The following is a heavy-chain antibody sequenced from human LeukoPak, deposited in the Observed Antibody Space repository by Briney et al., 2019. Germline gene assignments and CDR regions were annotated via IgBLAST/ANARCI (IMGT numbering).Heavy chain of an antibody. J-gene: IGHJ5*02. V-gene: IGHV3-74*03. CDR2: VSPDGSTT. CDR3: AREINKWFDP. CDR1: GFTFSSHW. Sequence: GFLRLSCAASGFTFSSHWMHWVRQAPGKGLVWVSRVSPDGSTTKNADSVKGRFTISRDNARSTVFLQLNSLRAEDTAVYYCAREINKWFDPWGQGTLVTVSS.